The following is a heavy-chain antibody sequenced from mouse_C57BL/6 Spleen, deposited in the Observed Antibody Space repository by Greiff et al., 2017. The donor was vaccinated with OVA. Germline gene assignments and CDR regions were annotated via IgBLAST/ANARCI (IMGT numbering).Heavy chain of an antibody. V-gene: IGHV1-69*01. CDR1: DYTFTSYW. Sequence: QVQLQQPGAELVMPGASVKLSCKASDYTFTSYWMHWVKQRPGQGLEWIGEIDPSDSYTNYNQKFKGKSTLTVDKSSSTAYMQLSSLTSEDSAVYYCARYDYDSFDYWGQGTTLTVSS. J-gene: IGHJ2*01. D-gene: IGHD2-4*01. CDR2: IDPSDSYT. CDR3: ARYDYDSFDY.